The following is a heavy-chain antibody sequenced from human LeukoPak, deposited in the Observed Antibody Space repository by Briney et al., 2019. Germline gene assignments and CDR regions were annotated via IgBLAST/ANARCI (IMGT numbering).Heavy chain of an antibody. CDR3: AKGIRYRSFNDAFDI. Sequence: SETLSLTCTVSGGSISSSSYYWDWIRQPPGKGLEWIGSTHYSGSTYYNPSLKSRVTIFVDTSKNQFSLKLSSVTAADTAVYYCAKGIRYRSFNDAFDIWGQGTMVTVSS. J-gene: IGHJ3*02. CDR1: GGSISSSSYY. CDR2: THYSGST. V-gene: IGHV4-39*01. D-gene: IGHD3-9*01.